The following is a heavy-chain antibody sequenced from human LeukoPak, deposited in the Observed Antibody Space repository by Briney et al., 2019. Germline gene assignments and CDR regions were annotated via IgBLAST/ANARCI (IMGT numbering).Heavy chain of an antibody. CDR1: GYTFTGYY. Sequence: ASVKVSCKASGYTFTGYYMHWVRQAPGQGLEWMGWINPNSGGTNYAQKFQGRVTMTRDTSISTAYMELSRLRSDDTAVYYCARPMVRGVIEDYWGQGTLVTVSP. J-gene: IGHJ4*02. V-gene: IGHV1-2*02. D-gene: IGHD3-10*01. CDR3: ARPMVRGVIEDY. CDR2: INPNSGGT.